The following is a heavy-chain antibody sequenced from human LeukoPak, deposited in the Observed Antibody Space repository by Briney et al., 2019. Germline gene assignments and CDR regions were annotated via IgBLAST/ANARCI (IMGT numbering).Heavy chain of an antibody. V-gene: IGHV4-34*01. CDR1: GGSFSGYY. J-gene: IGHJ6*03. Sequence: SETLSLTCAVYGGSFSGYYWSWIRQPPGKGLEWIGEINHSGSTNYNPSLKSRVTISVDTSKNQFSLKLSSVTAADTAVYYCARLIAALRFGFRYYYYYYMDVWGKGTTVTISS. D-gene: IGHD6-25*01. CDR3: ARLIAALRFGFRYYYYYYMDV. CDR2: INHSGST.